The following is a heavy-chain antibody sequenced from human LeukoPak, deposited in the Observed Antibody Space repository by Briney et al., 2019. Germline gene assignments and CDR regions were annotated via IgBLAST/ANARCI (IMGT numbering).Heavy chain of an antibody. J-gene: IGHJ4*02. Sequence: SETLSLTCTVSGGSISSSSYYWGWIRQPPGKGLEWIGSIYYSGSTYYNPSLKSRVTISVDTSKNQFSLKLSSVTAGDTAVYYCTRHRYGDSGGDFDYWGQGTLVTVSS. V-gene: IGHV4-39*07. CDR1: GGSISSSSYY. D-gene: IGHD2-21*02. CDR3: TRHRYGDSGGDFDY. CDR2: IYYSGST.